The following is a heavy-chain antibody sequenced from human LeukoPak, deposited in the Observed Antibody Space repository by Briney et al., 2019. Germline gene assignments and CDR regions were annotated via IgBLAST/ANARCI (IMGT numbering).Heavy chain of an antibody. V-gene: IGHV3-30-3*01. J-gene: IGHJ4*02. Sequence: GGSLRLSCAASGFTFRNYAIHWVRQAPGKGLEWVAVISYDGSNKYYADSVKGRFTISRDNSKNTLYLQMNSLRAEDTAVYYCAREGDGYNMYFDYWGQGTLVTVSS. CDR3: AREGDGYNMYFDY. CDR2: ISYDGSNK. CDR1: GFTFRNYA. D-gene: IGHD5-24*01.